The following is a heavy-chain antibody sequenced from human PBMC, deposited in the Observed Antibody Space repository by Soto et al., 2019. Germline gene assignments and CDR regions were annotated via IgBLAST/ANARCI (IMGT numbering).Heavy chain of an antibody. D-gene: IGHD3-16*02. CDR3: AKGPLVHVYYGMDV. CDR2: ISGSGGST. V-gene: IGHV3-23*01. J-gene: IGHJ6*02. CDR1: GFTFSSYA. Sequence: GGSLRLSCAASGFTFSSYAMSWVRQAPGKGLEWVSAISGSGGSTYYADSVKGRFTISRDNSKNTLYLQMNSLRAEDTAVYYCAKGPLVHVYYGMDVWGQGTTVTVSS.